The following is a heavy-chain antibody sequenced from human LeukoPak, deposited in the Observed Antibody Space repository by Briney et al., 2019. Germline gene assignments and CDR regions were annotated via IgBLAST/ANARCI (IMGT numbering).Heavy chain of an antibody. CDR1: GYTFTRYG. Sequence: ASVKVSCKASGYTFTRYGISWVRQAPGQGLEWMGWISAYNGNTNYAQKLQGRVTMTTDTSTSTAYMVLRSLRSDDTAVYYCARTRTAAGMAFDIWGQGTMVTVSS. V-gene: IGHV1-18*01. CDR2: ISAYNGNT. D-gene: IGHD6-13*01. CDR3: ARTRTAAGMAFDI. J-gene: IGHJ3*02.